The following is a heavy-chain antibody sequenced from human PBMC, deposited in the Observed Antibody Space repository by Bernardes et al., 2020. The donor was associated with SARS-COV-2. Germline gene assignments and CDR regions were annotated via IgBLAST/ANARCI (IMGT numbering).Heavy chain of an antibody. J-gene: IGHJ4*02. V-gene: IGHV3-64*01. CDR3: VREDAFGTADY. Sequence: VGSLLLSCAASGFTFSTYKMHWVRRTPGPGLESVGGIGFVRGDIFYGSSAKGRFTISRDDSKNTLYLQVDSLRPEDMGVYYCVREDAFGTADYWGRGTLVTVSS. CDR1: GFTFSTYK. CDR2: IGFVRGDI. D-gene: IGHD3-3*01.